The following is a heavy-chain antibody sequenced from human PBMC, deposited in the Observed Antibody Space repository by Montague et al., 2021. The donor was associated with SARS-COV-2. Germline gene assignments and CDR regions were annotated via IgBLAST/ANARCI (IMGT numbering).Heavy chain of an antibody. Sequence: SETLSLTCAVYGGSFSGYYCSWIRQPPGKGMEWIGEINHSGSTNYNPSLKRQVTISVYTSKNQFSLTLSSVTAADTAVYFCARAVRGRSVVGIAIPYYYFDSWGQGTLVTVSS. CDR2: INHSGST. J-gene: IGHJ4*02. CDR1: GGSFSGYY. V-gene: IGHV4-34*01. D-gene: IGHD2-21*01. CDR3: ARAVRGRSVVGIAIPYYYFDS.